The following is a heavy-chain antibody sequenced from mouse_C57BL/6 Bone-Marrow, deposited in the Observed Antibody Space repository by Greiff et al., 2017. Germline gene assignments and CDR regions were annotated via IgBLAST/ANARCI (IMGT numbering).Heavy chain of an antibody. CDR3: ASPYYYGSSPFAY. J-gene: IGHJ3*01. CDR2: IDPANGNT. V-gene: IGHV14-3*01. D-gene: IGHD1-1*01. Sequence: EVKLVESVAELVRPGASVKLSCTASGFNIKNTYMHWVKQRPEQGLEWIGRIDPANGNTKYAPKFQGQATIPADTSSNTAYLQLSSLPSEDTAIFYCASPYYYGSSPFAYWGQGTLVTVSA. CDR1: GFNIKNTY.